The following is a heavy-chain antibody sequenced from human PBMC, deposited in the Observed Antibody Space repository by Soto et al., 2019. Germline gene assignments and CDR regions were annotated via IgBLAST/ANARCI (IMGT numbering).Heavy chain of an antibody. D-gene: IGHD3-16*01. CDR1: GYTFTSYD. CDR2: MNPNSGNT. J-gene: IGHJ6*02. V-gene: IGHV1-8*01. Sequence: ASVKVSCKASGYTFTSYDINWVGQATGQGLEWMGWMNPNSGNTGYAQKFQGRVTMTRNTSISTAYMELSSLRSEDTAVYYCARGLGGYYYYYGMDVWGQGTTVTVSS. CDR3: ARGLGGYYYYYGMDV.